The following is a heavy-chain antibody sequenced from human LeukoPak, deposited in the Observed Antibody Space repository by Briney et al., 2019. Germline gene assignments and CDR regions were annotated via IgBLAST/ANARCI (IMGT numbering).Heavy chain of an antibody. CDR2: ISWNSGSI. D-gene: IGHD1-26*01. CDR1: GFTFDDYA. J-gene: IGHJ5*02. Sequence: SGGSLRLSCAASGFTFDDYAMHWVRQAPGKGLEWVSGISWNSGSIGYADSVKGRFTISRDNAKNSLYLQMNSLRAEDTALYYCAKDTYSGSYTWRWFDPWGQGTLVTVSS. V-gene: IGHV3-9*01. CDR3: AKDTYSGSYTWRWFDP.